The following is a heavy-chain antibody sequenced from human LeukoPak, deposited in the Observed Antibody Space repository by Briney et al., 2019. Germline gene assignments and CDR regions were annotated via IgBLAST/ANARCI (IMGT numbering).Heavy chain of an antibody. CDR1: GFSFSSYR. CDR3: ARVPGDY. Sequence: GGSLRLSCAASGFSFSSYRMSWVRQAPGKGLEWVSSISSSSSYIYYADSVKGRFTISRDNAKNSLYLQMNSLRAEDTAVYYCARVPGDYWGQGTLVTVSS. CDR2: ISSSSSYI. V-gene: IGHV3-21*01. J-gene: IGHJ4*02.